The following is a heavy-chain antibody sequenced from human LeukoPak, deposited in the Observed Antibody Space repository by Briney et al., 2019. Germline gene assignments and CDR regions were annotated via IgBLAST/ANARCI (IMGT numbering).Heavy chain of an antibody. CDR1: GYSITSGYY. D-gene: IGHD3-16*01. J-gene: IGHJ6*03. CDR2: IYDTGST. Sequence: SETLSLTCTVSGYSITSGYYWGWIRQPPGKGLEWIGSIYDTGSTYYNPSLKSRVTISVDTSKKQFSLKLTSVTVADTAVYYCARETSQKGAHYMDVWGKGTTVTISS. V-gene: IGHV4-38-2*02. CDR3: ARETSQKGAHYMDV.